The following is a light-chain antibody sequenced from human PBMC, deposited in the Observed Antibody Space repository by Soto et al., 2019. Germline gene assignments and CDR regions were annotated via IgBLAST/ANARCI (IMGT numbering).Light chain of an antibody. Sequence: EIVMTQSPATLSVSPGDWATLSCRASQSVRTNLAWYQQKPGQAPRLLIYGASTRATGIPDRFSGSGSGTEFTLTISSLQSEDFAVYYCQQYNKWPRTCGQGTKVYIK. CDR3: QQYNKWPRT. V-gene: IGKV3-15*01. CDR1: QSVRTN. J-gene: IGKJ1*01. CDR2: GAS.